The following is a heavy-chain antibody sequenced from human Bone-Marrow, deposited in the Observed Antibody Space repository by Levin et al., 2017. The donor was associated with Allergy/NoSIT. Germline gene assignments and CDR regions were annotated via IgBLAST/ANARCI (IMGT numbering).Heavy chain of an antibody. Sequence: GSLRLSCEVSGLTFSSYTLHWIRQAPGKALEWVSSITSSSRHIYYAESIKGRFTISRDNAKNSLYLQMDGLRAEDTAVYYCARILGRTLQGYFDYWGQGTHVTVSS. CDR1: GLTFSSYT. CDR3: ARILGRTLQGYFDY. V-gene: IGHV3-21*01. D-gene: IGHD5-24*01. J-gene: IGHJ4*02. CDR2: ITSSSRHI.